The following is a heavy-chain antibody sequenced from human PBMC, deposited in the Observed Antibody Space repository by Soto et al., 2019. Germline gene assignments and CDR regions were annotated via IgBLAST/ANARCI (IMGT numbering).Heavy chain of an antibody. CDR3: ARVRRATVVTPSYFDL. Sequence: PGGSLRLSCAASGFTFSSYAMHWVRQAPGKGLEWVAVISYDGSNKYYADSVKGRFTISRDNSKNTLYLQMNSLRAEDTAVYYCARVRRATVVTPSYFDLWGRGTLVTVSS. V-gene: IGHV3-30-3*01. J-gene: IGHJ2*01. D-gene: IGHD4-17*01. CDR2: ISYDGSNK. CDR1: GFTFSSYA.